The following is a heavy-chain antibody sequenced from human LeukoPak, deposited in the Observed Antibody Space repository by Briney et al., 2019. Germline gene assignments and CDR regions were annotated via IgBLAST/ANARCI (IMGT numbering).Heavy chain of an antibody. CDR1: GGTFSSYA. J-gene: IGHJ4*02. D-gene: IGHD3-22*01. CDR3: AKGDSSGYYTIDY. CDR2: IIPIFGIA. V-gene: IGHV1-69*04. Sequence: SVKVSCKASGGTFSSYAISWVRQAPGQGLEWMGRIIPIFGIANYAQKFQGRVTITADKSTSTVYMELSSLRSEDTAVYYCAKGDSSGYYTIDYWGQGTLVTVSS.